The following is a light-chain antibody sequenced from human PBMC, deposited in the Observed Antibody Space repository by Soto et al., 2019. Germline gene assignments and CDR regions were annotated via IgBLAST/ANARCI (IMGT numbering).Light chain of an antibody. V-gene: IGKV3-11*01. Sequence: EIVLTQSPATLSLSPGERATLSCRASQSVSSYLAWFQQKPGQAPWPFNYAACIRATGIPARFSGRGSAPDSALTSSRPEHEDFVVYFCQQCNKWPITFGQGTQLEIK. CDR3: QQCNKWPIT. CDR1: QSVSSY. J-gene: IGKJ5*01. CDR2: AAC.